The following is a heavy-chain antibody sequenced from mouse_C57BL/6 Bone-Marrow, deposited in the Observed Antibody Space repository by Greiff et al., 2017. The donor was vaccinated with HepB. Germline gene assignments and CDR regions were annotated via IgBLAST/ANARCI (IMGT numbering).Heavy chain of an antibody. Sequence: DVKLVESGAELVRPGASVKLSCTASGFNIKDYYMHWVKQRPEQGLEWIGRIDPEDGDTEYAPKFQGKATMTADTSSNTAYLQLSSLTSEDTAVYYCTTPLGYYYAVGRAMDYWGQGTSVTVSS. D-gene: IGHD1-1*01. CDR3: TTPLGYYYAVGRAMDY. V-gene: IGHV14-1*01. CDR2: IDPEDGDT. J-gene: IGHJ4*01. CDR1: GFNIKDYY.